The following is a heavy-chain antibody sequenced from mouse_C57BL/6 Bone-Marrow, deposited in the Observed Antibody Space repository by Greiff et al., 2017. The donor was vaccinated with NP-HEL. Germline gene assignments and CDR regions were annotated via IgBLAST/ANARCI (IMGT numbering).Heavy chain of an antibody. CDR3: ARNRDYYGSSYWYFDV. CDR2: IWSGGST. V-gene: IGHV2-2*01. J-gene: IGHJ1*03. D-gene: IGHD1-1*01. Sequence: QVQLQQSGPGLVQPSQSLSITCTVSGFSLTSYGVHWVRQSPGTGLEWLGVIWSGGSTDYNAAFISRLSISKDNSKSQVFFKRNSLQADDTAIYYGARNRDYYGSSYWYFDVWGTGTTVTVSS. CDR1: GFSLTSYG.